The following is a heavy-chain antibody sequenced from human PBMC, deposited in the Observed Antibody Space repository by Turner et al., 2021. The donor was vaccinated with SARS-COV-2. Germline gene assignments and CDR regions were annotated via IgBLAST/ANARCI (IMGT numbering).Heavy chain of an antibody. D-gene: IGHD3-22*01. V-gene: IGHV4-39*01. CDR1: GGSISSSSYS. CDR2: IYYSGST. J-gene: IGHJ2*01. Sequence: QLQLQESGPGLVKPSETLSLTCPVSGGSISSSSYSWGWIRQPPGKGLEWIGSIYYSGSTYYNPSLKSRVTISVDTSKNQFSLKLSSVTAADTAVYYCATPSVSYDSSGYFHFDLWGRGTLVTVSS. CDR3: ATPSVSYDSSGYFHFDL.